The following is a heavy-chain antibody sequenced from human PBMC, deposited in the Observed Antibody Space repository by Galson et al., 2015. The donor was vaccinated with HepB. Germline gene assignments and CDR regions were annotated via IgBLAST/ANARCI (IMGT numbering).Heavy chain of an antibody. CDR3: ARGSGIYRGYDSWFDP. J-gene: IGHJ5*02. V-gene: IGHV1-2*02. CDR1: GYTFNGYY. CDR2: INPNSGGT. D-gene: IGHD5-12*01. Sequence: SVKVSCKASGYTFNGYYMHWVRQAPGQGLEWMGWINPNSGGTNYVQKFQGRVTMTRDTSISTAYMELSRLTSDDTAVYYCARGSGIYRGYDSWFDPWGQGTLVTVSS.